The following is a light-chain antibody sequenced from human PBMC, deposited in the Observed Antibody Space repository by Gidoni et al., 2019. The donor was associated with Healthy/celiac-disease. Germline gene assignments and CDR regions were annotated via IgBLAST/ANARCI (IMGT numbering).Light chain of an antibody. J-gene: IGKJ2*01. CDR1: QSVSSN. CDR2: GAS. V-gene: IGKV3-15*01. Sequence: EKAIRQPPATLSLSPGERATLSCRASQSVSSNLAWYQQKPGQAPRLLIYGASTRATGIPARFSGSGSGTEFTLTISSLQSEDFAVYYCQQYNNWPPYTFGQGTKLEIK. CDR3: QQYNNWPPYT.